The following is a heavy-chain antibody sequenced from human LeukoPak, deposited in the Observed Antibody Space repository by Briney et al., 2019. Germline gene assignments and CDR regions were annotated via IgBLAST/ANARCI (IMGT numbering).Heavy chain of an antibody. CDR2: TYYRSRWSN. Sequence: SQTLSLTCAISGDSVSSNSAAWNWVRQSPSRGLEWLGRTYYRSRWSNNYALSVKSRITINPDTSKNQFSLQLNSVTPEDTAVYYCASSLNSSSWYDYWGQGTLVTVSS. CDR3: ASSLNSSSWYDY. J-gene: IGHJ4*02. D-gene: IGHD6-13*01. CDR1: GDSVSSNSAA. V-gene: IGHV6-1*01.